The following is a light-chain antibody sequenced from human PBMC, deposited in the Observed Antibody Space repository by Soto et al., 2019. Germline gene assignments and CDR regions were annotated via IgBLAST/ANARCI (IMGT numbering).Light chain of an antibody. Sequence: DIQMTQSPSSLSASVGDRVTITCRASQSISSYLNWYQQKPGKAPKLLIYAASILQSGVPSRFSGTGSGTDFTLTISSLQPEDFATYYCQQSYITPSWTFGQGTKVDIK. J-gene: IGKJ1*01. CDR3: QQSYITPSWT. CDR2: AAS. CDR1: QSISSY. V-gene: IGKV1-39*01.